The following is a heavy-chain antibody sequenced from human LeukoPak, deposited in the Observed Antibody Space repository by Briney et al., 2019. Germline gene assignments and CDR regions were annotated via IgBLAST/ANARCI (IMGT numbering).Heavy chain of an antibody. D-gene: IGHD6-6*01. Sequence: ASVKVSCKASGYTFTSYGISWVRQAPGQGLEWMGWISAYNGNTNYAQKLQGRVTMTTDTSTSTAYMELRSLRSDDTAVYYCARVREYSSSSLPVYYYYYYMDVWGKGTTVTVSS. V-gene: IGHV1-18*01. J-gene: IGHJ6*03. CDR1: GYTFTSYG. CDR2: ISAYNGNT. CDR3: ARVREYSSSSLPVYYYYYYMDV.